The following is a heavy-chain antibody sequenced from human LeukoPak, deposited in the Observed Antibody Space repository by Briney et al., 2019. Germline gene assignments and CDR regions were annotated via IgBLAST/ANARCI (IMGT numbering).Heavy chain of an antibody. J-gene: IGHJ4*02. CDR3: ARLTAVAGIYYFDY. Sequence: SETLSLTCTVSVGSISSSSYYCGWIRQPPGKGLEWIGSIYYSGSTYYNPSLKSRVTISVDTSKNQFSLKLSSVTAADTAVYYCARLTAVAGIYYFDYWGQGTLVTVSS. CDR2: IYYSGST. CDR1: VGSISSSSYY. D-gene: IGHD6-19*01. V-gene: IGHV4-39*01.